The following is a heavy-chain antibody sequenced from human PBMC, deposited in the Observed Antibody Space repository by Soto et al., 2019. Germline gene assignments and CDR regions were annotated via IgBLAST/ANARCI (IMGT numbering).Heavy chain of an antibody. CDR1: GYTFSTYS. J-gene: IGHJ6*02. CDR2: INGATGQT. Sequence: ASVKVSCKASGYTFSTYSMHWVRQAPGHSLEWMGWINGATGQTRSSQRFQDRVTITRDTSASTAYMELSGLRSGDTAVYYCARGKGTGENYYYYGMDIWGQGTTVTV. CDR3: ARGKGTGENYYYYGMDI. V-gene: IGHV1-3*01.